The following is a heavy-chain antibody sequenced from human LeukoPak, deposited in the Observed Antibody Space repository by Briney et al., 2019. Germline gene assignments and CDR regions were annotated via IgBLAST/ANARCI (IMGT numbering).Heavy chain of an antibody. CDR1: GFTFSNAW. D-gene: IGHD6-25*01. Sequence: GGSLILSCAASGFTFSNAWMSWVRQAPGKGLEWVGRIKSKTEGGTTDYAAPVKGRFTISRDDSKNTLYLQMNSLKTEDTAVYYCTTAPARIDYWGQGTLVIVSS. CDR3: TTAPARIDY. J-gene: IGHJ4*02. V-gene: IGHV3-15*01. CDR2: IKSKTEGGTT.